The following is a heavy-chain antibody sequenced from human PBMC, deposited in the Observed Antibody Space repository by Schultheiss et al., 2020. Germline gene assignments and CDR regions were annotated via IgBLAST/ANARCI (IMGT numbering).Heavy chain of an antibody. CDR3: ARHLDLVAAPIYGMDV. V-gene: IGHV4-39*01. CDR2: VFYSVNT. Sequence: SQTLSLTCTVYGEFITSRNYYWGWIRQPPGKGLEWLGSVFYSVNTYYNPSLKSRVTISVDTSKNQFSLKLSSVTAADTAVYYCARHLDLVAAPIYGMDVWGKGTTVTVSS. CDR1: GEFITSRNYY. J-gene: IGHJ6*04. D-gene: IGHD6-6*01.